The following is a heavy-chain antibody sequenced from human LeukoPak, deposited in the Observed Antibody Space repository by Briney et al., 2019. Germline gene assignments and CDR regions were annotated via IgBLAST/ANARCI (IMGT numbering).Heavy chain of an antibody. J-gene: IGHJ4*02. CDR2: INHSGST. CDR3: ATQRTYYYDR. CDR1: GGSFSGYY. V-gene: IGHV4-34*01. D-gene: IGHD3-22*01. Sequence: SETLSLTCAVYGGSFSGYYWSWIRQPPGKGLEWIGEINHSGSTNYNPSLKSRVTISVDTSKNQFSLKLSSVTAAGTAVYYCATQRTYYYDRWGQGTLVTVSS.